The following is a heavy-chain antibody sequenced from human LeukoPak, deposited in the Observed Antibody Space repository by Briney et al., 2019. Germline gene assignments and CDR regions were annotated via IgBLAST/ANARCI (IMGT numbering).Heavy chain of an antibody. V-gene: IGHV4-30-4*01. CDR1: GGSISSGDYY. CDR3: ARDSIAVVPAAYGMDV. CDR2: IYYSGST. D-gene: IGHD2-2*01. J-gene: IGHJ6*02. Sequence: SETLSLTCTVSGGSISSGDYYWSWIRQPPGKGLEWIGYIYYSGSTYYNPSLKSRVTISVDTSKNQFSLKLSSVTAADTAVYYCARDSIAVVPAAYGMDVWGQGTTVTVSS.